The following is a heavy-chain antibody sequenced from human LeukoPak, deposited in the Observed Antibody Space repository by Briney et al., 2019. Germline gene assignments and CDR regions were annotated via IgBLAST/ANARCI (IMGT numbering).Heavy chain of an antibody. V-gene: IGHV3-30-3*01. D-gene: IGHD5-24*01. CDR3: ATLVEMATIVFDY. J-gene: IGHJ4*02. Sequence: PGGSLRLSCAASGFTFSSYAMHWVRQAPGKGLEWVAVISYDGSNKYYADSVKGRFTISRDNSKNTLYLPMNSLRAEDTAVYYCATLVEMATIVFDYWGQGTLVTVSS. CDR2: ISYDGSNK. CDR1: GFTFSSYA.